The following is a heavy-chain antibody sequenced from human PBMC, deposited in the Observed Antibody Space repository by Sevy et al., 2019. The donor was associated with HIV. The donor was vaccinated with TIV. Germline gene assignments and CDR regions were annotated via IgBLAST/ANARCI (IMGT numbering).Heavy chain of an antibody. CDR1: GYTFTSYD. J-gene: IGHJ6*02. Sequence: ASVKVSCKASGYTFTSYDINWVRQATGQGLEWMGWMNPNSGNTGYAQKFQGRVTITRNTSISTAYMELSSLRSEDTAVYYCARDNTYYDFWSGPYYYYGMDVWGQGTTVTVSS. CDR2: MNPNSGNT. CDR3: ARDNTYYDFWSGPYYYYGMDV. D-gene: IGHD3-3*01. V-gene: IGHV1-8*03.